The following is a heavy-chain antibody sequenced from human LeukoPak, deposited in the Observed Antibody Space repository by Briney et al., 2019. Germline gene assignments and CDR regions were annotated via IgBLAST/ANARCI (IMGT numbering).Heavy chain of an antibody. CDR3: ARGGIVVVPAAIARSGWFDP. J-gene: IGHJ5*02. CDR2: IYYSGST. V-gene: IGHV4-31*03. D-gene: IGHD2-2*01. Sequence: SETLSLTCTVSGGSIRSGDYSWNWIRQHPGKGLEWIGYIYYSGSTYYNPSLTSRVTMSVDTSKNQFSLKLSSVTAADTAVYYCARGGIVVVPAAIARSGWFDPWGQGTLVTVSS. CDR1: GGSIRSGDYS.